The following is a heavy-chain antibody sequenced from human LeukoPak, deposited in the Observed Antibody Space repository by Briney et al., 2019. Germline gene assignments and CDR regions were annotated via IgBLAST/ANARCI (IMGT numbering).Heavy chain of an antibody. CDR1: AFTFSSYS. CDR2: ISSSSSTI. Sequence: GGSQRLSCAASAFTFSSYSMNWVRQAPGKGLEWVPYISSSSSTIYYADSVRGRFTISRDNAKNSLYLQMNSLRAEDTAAYYCARGTSEREPPYYYYYYMDVWGKGTTVTVSS. D-gene: IGHD1-14*01. J-gene: IGHJ6*03. V-gene: IGHV3-48*01. CDR3: ARGTSEREPPYYYYYYMDV.